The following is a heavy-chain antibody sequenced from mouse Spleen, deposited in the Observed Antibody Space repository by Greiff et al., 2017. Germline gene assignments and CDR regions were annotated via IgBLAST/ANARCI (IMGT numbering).Heavy chain of an antibody. CDR1: GYTFTSYW. CDR2: IDPSDSYT. CDR3: ARRETARATDAY. J-gene: IGHJ3*01. Sequence: QVQLKQSGAELVMPGASVKLSCKASGYTFTSYWMHWVKQRPGQGLEWIGEIDPSDSYTNYNQKFKGKATLTVDKSSSTAYMQLSSLTSEDSAVYYCARRETARATDAYWGQGTLVTVSA. V-gene: IGHV1-69*01. D-gene: IGHD3-2*01.